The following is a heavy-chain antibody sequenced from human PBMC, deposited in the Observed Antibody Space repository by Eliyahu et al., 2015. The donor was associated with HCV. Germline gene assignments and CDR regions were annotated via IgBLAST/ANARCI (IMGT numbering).Heavy chain of an antibody. V-gene: IGHV1-69*01. D-gene: IGHD5-12*01. CDR3: ARESGYSGYDQYYYYGMDV. J-gene: IGHJ6*02. CDR1: GGTFSSYA. Sequence: QVQLVQSGAEVKKPGSSVKVSCKASGGTFSSYAISWVRQAPGQGLEWMGGIIPIFGTANYAQKFQGRVTITADESTSTAYMELSSLRSEDTAVYYCARESGYSGYDQYYYYGMDVWGQGTTVTVSS. CDR2: IIPIFGTA.